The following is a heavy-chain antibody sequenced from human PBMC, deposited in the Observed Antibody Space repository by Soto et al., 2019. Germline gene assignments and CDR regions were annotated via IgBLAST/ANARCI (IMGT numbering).Heavy chain of an antibody. J-gene: IGHJ6*02. V-gene: IGHV1-69*02. Sequence: QVQLVQSGAEVKKPGSSVKVSCKASGGTFSSYTISWVRQAPGQGLEWMGRIIPILGIANYAQKFQGRVTITADKSTSTAYMELSSLRSEDTAVYYRARGPAVAGTRYYGMDVWGQGTTVTVSS. CDR1: GGTFSSYT. CDR2: IIPILGIA. CDR3: ARGPAVAGTRYYGMDV. D-gene: IGHD6-19*01.